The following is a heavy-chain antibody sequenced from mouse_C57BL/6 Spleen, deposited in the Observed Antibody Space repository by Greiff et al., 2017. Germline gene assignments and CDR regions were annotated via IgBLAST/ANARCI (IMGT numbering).Heavy chain of an antibody. V-gene: IGHV1-81*01. Sequence: VQLVESGAELVRPGASVKLSCKASGYTFTSYGISWVKQRTGQGLEWIGEIYPRSGNTDYNEKFKGKATLTADTSSSTAYMQLRSLTSADSAVYVCDRRDGGYFDYWGQGTTLTVSS. J-gene: IGHJ2*01. CDR2: IYPRSGNT. CDR1: GYTFTSYG. CDR3: DRRDGGYFDY.